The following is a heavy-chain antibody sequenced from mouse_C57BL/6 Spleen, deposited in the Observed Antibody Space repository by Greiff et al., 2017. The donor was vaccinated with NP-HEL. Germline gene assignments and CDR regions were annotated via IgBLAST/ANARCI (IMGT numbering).Heavy chain of an antibody. D-gene: IGHD2-4*01. V-gene: IGHV1-50*01. J-gene: IGHJ1*03. CDR2: IDPSDSYT. CDR3: ARRIYYDYGYWYFDV. Sequence: QVQLQQPGAELVKPGASVKLSCKASGYTFTSYWMQWVKQRPGQGLEWIGEIDPSDSYTNYNQKFKGKATLTVDTSSSTAYMQLSSLTSEDSAVYYCARRIYYDYGYWYFDVWGTGTTVTVSS. CDR1: GYTFTSYW.